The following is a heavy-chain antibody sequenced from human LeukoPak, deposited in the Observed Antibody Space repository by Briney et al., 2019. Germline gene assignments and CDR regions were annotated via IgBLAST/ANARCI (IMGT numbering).Heavy chain of an antibody. J-gene: IGHJ4*02. CDR1: GFTFSSYW. Sequence: GGSLRLSCAASGFTFSSYWMSWVRQAPGKGLEWVANIKQDGSEKYYVDSVKGRFTISRDNAKNSLYLQMNSLRAEDTAVYYCARSHLGPYYYDSSGYYRYYFDYWGQGTLVTVSS. CDR2: IKQDGSEK. D-gene: IGHD3-22*01. CDR3: ARSHLGPYYYDSSGYYRYYFDY. V-gene: IGHV3-7*03.